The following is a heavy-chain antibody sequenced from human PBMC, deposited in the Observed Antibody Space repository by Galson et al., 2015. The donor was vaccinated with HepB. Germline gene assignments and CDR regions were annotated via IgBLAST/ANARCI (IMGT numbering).Heavy chain of an antibody. J-gene: IGHJ3*02. CDR1: GYTLTELS. CDR2: FDPEDDET. CDR3: ATFYDYVWGSYRYLDAFDI. V-gene: IGHV1-24*01. D-gene: IGHD3-16*02. Sequence: SVKVSCKVSGYTLTELSMHWVRQAPGKGLEWMGGFDPEDDETIYAQKFQGRVTMTEDTSTDTAYMELSSPRSEDTAVYYCATFYDYVWGSYRYLDAFDIWGQGTMVTVSS.